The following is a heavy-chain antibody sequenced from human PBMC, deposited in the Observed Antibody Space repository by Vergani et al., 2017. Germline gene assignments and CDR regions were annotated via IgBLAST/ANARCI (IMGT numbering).Heavy chain of an antibody. CDR2: IYPGDSDT. J-gene: IGHJ5*02. Sequence: EVQLVQSGAEVKKPGESLNISCTGSGYSFTSYWIGWVRQMPGKGLEWMGIIYPGDSDTRYSPSFQGQVTISADKSISTAYLQWSSLKASDTAMYYCAVQTGRIAAAGNRNNWFDPWGQGTLVTVSS. CDR1: GYSFTSYW. D-gene: IGHD6-13*01. CDR3: AVQTGRIAAAGNRNNWFDP. V-gene: IGHV5-51*01.